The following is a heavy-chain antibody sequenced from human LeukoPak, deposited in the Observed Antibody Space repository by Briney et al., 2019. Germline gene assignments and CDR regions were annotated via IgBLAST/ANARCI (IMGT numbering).Heavy chain of an antibody. CDR1: GCSISTFY. Sequence: KPSETLSLTCTASGCSISTFYWSWIRQPAGKEQERIGRISTSGSTNYNPSLKSRVTMSVDTSKNQFSLKLTSVTAADTAVYYCARDLSSPGSSGSAWGQGTLVTVSS. J-gene: IGHJ5*02. D-gene: IGHD6-19*01. V-gene: IGHV4-4*07. CDR3: ARDLSSPGSSGSA. CDR2: ISTSGST.